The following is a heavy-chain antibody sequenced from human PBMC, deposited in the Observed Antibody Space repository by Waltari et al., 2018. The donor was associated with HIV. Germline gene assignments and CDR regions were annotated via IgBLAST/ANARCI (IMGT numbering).Heavy chain of an antibody. CDR2: MRSSGNFT. CDR3: ARDSRDNSWSLNFFDP. D-gene: IGHD6-13*01. V-gene: IGHV3-21*01. Sequence: EVQLVESGGGPVQPAGSLRPSCRASGLTIHSYRLYSVRQAPGNGLEWISSMRSSGNFTHYGDSGKGRFTISRDNANKSVYLQMNSLRAEDTAVYYCARDSRDNSWSLNFFDPWGQGTLVTVSS. J-gene: IGHJ5*02. CDR1: GLTIHSYR.